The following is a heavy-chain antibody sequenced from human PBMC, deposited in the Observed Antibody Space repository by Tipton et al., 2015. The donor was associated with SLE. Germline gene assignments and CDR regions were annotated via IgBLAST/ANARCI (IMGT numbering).Heavy chain of an antibody. V-gene: IGHV3-66*01. Sequence: SLRLSCAASGFTVSSNYMSWVRQAPGKGLEWVSVIYSGGSTYYADSVKGRFTISRDNSKNALYLQMNSLRAEDTAVHYCAKGGVVVIAPFDYWGQGTLVTVSS. CDR2: IYSGGST. J-gene: IGHJ4*02. CDR3: AKGGVVVIAPFDY. CDR1: GFTVSSNY. D-gene: IGHD2-21*01.